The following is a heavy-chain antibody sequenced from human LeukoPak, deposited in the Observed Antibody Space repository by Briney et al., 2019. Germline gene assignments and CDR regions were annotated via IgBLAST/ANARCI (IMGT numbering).Heavy chain of an antibody. J-gene: IGHJ6*02. CDR2: ISNGGITT. Sequence: GGSLRLSCAASGFTFSSYSVSWVRQAPGQGLEWVSYISNGGITTYYADSVKGRFIISRDNAQNSLYLQMNSLRDEDTAVYYCARDRVGTAAGRYYYGMDVWSQGTTVTVSS. V-gene: IGHV3-48*02. D-gene: IGHD4-23*01. CDR3: ARDRVGTAAGRYYYGMDV. CDR1: GFTFSSYS.